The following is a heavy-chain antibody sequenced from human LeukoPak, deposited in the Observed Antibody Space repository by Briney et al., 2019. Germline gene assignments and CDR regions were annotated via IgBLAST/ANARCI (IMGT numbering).Heavy chain of an antibody. J-gene: IGHJ4*02. CDR2: ISPSGDRT. D-gene: IGHD3-22*01. V-gene: IGHV3-23*01. Sequence: GGSLRLSCAASGFTFSSYARGWVGKAPGKGLEWCSFISPSGDRTSNADSVEGRFTISRDNTRNTLYLQMNSLRDEDTGVYYCAIMHGYYDGSGFWVQWGQGTLVTVSS. CDR1: GFTFSSYA. CDR3: AIMHGYYDGSGFWVQ.